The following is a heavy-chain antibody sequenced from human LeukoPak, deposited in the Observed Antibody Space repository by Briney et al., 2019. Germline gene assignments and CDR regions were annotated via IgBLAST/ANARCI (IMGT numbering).Heavy chain of an antibody. V-gene: IGHV3-30-3*01. CDR3: IRDQGGPHDY. Sequence: PGGSLRLSCAASGFTFSSYAMHWVRQAPGKGLEWVAVISYDGSNKYYADSVKGRFTISRDNSKNTLYLQMNSLRAEDTAVYYCIRDQGGPHDYWGQGTLVTVSS. CDR2: ISYDGSNK. D-gene: IGHD3-16*01. J-gene: IGHJ4*02. CDR1: GFTFSSYA.